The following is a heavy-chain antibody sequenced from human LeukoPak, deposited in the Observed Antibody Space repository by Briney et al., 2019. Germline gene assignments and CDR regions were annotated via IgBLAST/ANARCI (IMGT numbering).Heavy chain of an antibody. V-gene: IGHV3-48*03. CDR3: AGGYGSYSPDY. Sequence: GGSLRLSCAASGFTFSSYAMSWVRQAPGKGLEWVPYISSSGDTRFYADSVKGRFTISRDNAKNSLFLQMNSLRVEDTALYFCAGGYGSYSPDYWGQGTRVTVS. D-gene: IGHD1-26*01. CDR1: GFTFSSYA. J-gene: IGHJ4*02. CDR2: ISSSGDTR.